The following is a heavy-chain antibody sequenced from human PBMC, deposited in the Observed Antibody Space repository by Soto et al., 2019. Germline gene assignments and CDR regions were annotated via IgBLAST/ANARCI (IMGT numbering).Heavy chain of an antibody. D-gene: IGHD3-22*01. CDR2: ISSTATTI. V-gene: IGHV3-11*01. CDR1: GFTFIDYY. J-gene: IGHJ4*02. CDR3: TRVFRGYRDY. Sequence: GGSLRLSCAASGFTFIDYYMNWIRQAPGKGLEWISYISSTATTIYYADSVKGRFTISRDNAKNSLYLQMNSLRAEDTAVYYCTRVFRGYRDYWGQGSLVTVSS.